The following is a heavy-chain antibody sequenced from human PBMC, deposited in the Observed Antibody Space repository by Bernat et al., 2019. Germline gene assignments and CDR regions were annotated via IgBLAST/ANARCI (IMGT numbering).Heavy chain of an antibody. Sequence: QVQLVESGGGVVQPGRSLRLSCAASGFTFSSYAMHWVRQAPGKGLEWVAVISYDGSNKYYADCVKGRFTMYRDNSKNTLYLQMNSLRAEDTAVYYCARGSHRPTWIQDYYYGMDVWGQGTTVTVSS. D-gene: IGHD5-18*01. CDR2: ISYDGSNK. J-gene: IGHJ6*02. CDR3: ARGSHRPTWIQDYYYGMDV. CDR1: GFTFSSYA. V-gene: IGHV3-30-3*01.